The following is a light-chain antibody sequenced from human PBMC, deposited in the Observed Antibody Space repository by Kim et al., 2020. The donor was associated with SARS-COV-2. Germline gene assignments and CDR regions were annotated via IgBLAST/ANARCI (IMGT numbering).Light chain of an antibody. CDR3: QQYNSFPLT. V-gene: IGKV1-16*02. CDR2: GAS. Sequence: DIQMTQSPSSLSASVGDRVTITCRASQVISNYLAWFQQKPGKAPQSLIYGASILQTGVPSNFSGSGSGTDFTLTISSLQPEDSATYYCQQYNSFPLTFGGGTKVDIK. CDR1: QVISNY. J-gene: IGKJ4*01.